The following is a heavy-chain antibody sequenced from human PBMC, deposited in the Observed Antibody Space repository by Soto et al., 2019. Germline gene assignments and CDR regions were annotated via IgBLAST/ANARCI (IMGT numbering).Heavy chain of an antibody. CDR1: GGSISSGGYY. CDR3: ARATYYDFWSGYSRKYYFDY. CDR2: ISYSGST. J-gene: IGHJ4*02. Sequence: PSETLSLTCTVSGGSISSGGYYWSWIRQHPGTGLEWIGHISYSGSTYYNTSLKSRVTISVDTSKNQFSLKLSSVTAADTAVYYCARATYYDFWSGYSRKYYFDYWGQGTLVTVSS. V-gene: IGHV4-31*03. D-gene: IGHD3-3*01.